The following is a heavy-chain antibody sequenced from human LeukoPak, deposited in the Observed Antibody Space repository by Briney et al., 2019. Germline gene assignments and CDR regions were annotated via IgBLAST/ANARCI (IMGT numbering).Heavy chain of an antibody. Sequence: SVKASCKASGGTFSSYAISWVRQAPGQGLEWMGGIIPIFGTANYAQKFQGRVTITADKSTSTAYMELSSLRSEDTAVYYCARDPIAVAGLFDYWGQGTLVTVSS. CDR2: IIPIFGTA. CDR1: GGTFSSYA. D-gene: IGHD6-19*01. V-gene: IGHV1-69*06. CDR3: ARDPIAVAGLFDY. J-gene: IGHJ4*02.